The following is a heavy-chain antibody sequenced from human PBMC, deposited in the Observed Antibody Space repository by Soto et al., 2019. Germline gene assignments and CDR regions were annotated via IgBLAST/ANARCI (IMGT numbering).Heavy chain of an antibody. CDR1: GYIFVNYG. CDR3: VMVDNYVTPTPQDV. D-gene: IGHD3-16*01. V-gene: IGHV1-18*01. Sequence: QVQLVQSGDEVKKPGASVKVSCKASGYIFVNYGIAWVRQAPGQGLEWMGWISPYTGNTHSATKIQGRLTMTPDTSTSAAYMDLVSLTSDATAVYYCVMVDNYVTPTPQDVWGQGTTVTVSS. CDR2: ISPYTGNT. J-gene: IGHJ6*02.